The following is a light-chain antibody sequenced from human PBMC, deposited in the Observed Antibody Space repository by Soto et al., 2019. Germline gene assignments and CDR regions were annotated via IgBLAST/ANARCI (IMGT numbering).Light chain of an antibody. CDR1: QDISNY. CDR2: DAS. Sequence: DIQMTQSPSSLSASVGDRVTITCQASQDISNYLNWYQQKPGKAPKLLIYDASNLETGVPSRFSGSGSGTDFTFTISSLQPEDFATYYCQQYDNLPLTFGPGTKVDIK. J-gene: IGKJ3*01. CDR3: QQYDNLPLT. V-gene: IGKV1-33*01.